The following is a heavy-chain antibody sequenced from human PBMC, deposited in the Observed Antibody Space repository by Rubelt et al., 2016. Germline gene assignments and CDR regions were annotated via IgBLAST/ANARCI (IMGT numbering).Heavy chain of an antibody. J-gene: IGHJ4*02. CDR1: GFTFRSYS. CDR3: ARAGDGYNMVFDD. V-gene: IGHV3-21*01. CDR2: ISSSSSYM. Sequence: VQLVESGGGVVQPGRSLRLSCAASGFTFRSYSMNWVRQAPGKGLEWVSCISSSSSYMYYADSVKGRFTVSRDNAKNSLYLQMNSLRVEDTAVYYCARAGDGYNMVFDDWGQGTLVTVSS. D-gene: IGHD5-24*01.